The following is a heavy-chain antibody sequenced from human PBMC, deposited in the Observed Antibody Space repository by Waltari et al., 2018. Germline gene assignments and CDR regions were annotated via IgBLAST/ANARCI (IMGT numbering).Heavy chain of an antibody. Sequence: EVQLVESGGGLVQPGGSLRLSCAASGFTFSSYWMSWVRQAPGKGLEWVANIKQDGSEKYYVDSVKGRFTISRDNAKNSLYLQMNSLRAEDTAVYYCARIPYGDYFYTNWYFDLWGRGTLVTVSS. V-gene: IGHV3-7*01. J-gene: IGHJ2*01. D-gene: IGHD4-17*01. CDR2: IKQDGSEK. CDR1: GFTFSSYW. CDR3: ARIPYGDYFYTNWYFDL.